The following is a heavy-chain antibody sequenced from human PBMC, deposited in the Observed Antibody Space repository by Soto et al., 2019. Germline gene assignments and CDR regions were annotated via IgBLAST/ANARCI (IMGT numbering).Heavy chain of an antibody. D-gene: IGHD3-10*01. CDR1: GGSISSGDYY. Sequence: SETLSLTCTVSGGSISSGDYYWSWIRQPPGKGLEWIGYIYYSGSTYYNPSLKSRVTISVDTSKNQFSLKLSSVTAADTAVYYCARVKWFGADGYYYGMDVWGQGTTVTVSS. CDR2: IYYSGST. CDR3: ARVKWFGADGYYYGMDV. J-gene: IGHJ6*02. V-gene: IGHV4-30-4*01.